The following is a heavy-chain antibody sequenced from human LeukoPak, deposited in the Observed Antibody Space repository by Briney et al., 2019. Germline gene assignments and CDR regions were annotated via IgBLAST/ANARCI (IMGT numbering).Heavy chain of an antibody. CDR1: GFTFDDYA. CDR3: AKASGYSSGWYLDY. D-gene: IGHD6-19*01. Sequence: GGSLRLSCAASGFTFDDYAMHWVRQAPGKGLEWVSLISWDGGSTYYADSVKGRFTISRDNSKNSLYLQMNSLRAEDTALYYCAKASGYSSGWYLDYWGQGTLVTVSS. CDR2: ISWDGGST. J-gene: IGHJ4*02. V-gene: IGHV3-43D*03.